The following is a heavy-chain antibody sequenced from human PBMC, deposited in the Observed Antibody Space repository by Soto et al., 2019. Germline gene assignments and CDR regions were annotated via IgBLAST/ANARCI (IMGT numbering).Heavy chain of an antibody. D-gene: IGHD6-25*01. J-gene: IGHJ4*02. CDR1: GFTFSSYG. CDR2: ISYDGSNK. CDR3: AIDFKAAQRGPVDY. Sequence: QVQLVESGGGVVQPGRSLRLSCAASGFTFSSYGMHWVRQAPGKGLEWVAVISYDGSNKYYADSVKGRFTISRDNSKNTQYLQMNSLKAEDTAGYYCAIDFKAAQRGPVDYRGQGTLVTVSS. V-gene: IGHV3-30*03.